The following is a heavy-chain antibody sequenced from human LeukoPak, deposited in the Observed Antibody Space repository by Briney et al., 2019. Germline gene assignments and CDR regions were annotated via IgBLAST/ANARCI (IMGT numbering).Heavy chain of an antibody. D-gene: IGHD3-9*01. V-gene: IGHV4-34*01. Sequence: SETLSLTCAVYGGSFSGYYWSWIRQPPGKGLKWIGEINHSGSTNYNPSLKSRVTISVDTSKNQFSLKLSSVTAADTAVYYCARGPGYDILTGYNGLYWFDPWGQGTLVTVSS. CDR1: GGSFSGYY. CDR3: ARGPGYDILTGYNGLYWFDP. CDR2: INHSGST. J-gene: IGHJ5*02.